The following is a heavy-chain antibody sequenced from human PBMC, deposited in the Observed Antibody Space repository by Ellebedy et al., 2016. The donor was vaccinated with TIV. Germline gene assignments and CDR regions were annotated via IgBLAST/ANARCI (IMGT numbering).Heavy chain of an antibody. CDR1: GFTVSSNY. V-gene: IGHV3-66*01. CDR3: ARDYYDSSGYYYGPVYYYYGMDV. D-gene: IGHD3-22*01. CDR2: IYSGGST. J-gene: IGHJ6*02. Sequence: PGGSLRLSCAASGFTVSSNYMSWVRQAPGKGLEWVSVIYSGGSTYYADSMKGRFTISRDNSKNTLYLQMNSLRAEDTAVYYCARDYYDSSGYYYGPVYYYYGMDVWGQGTTVTVSS.